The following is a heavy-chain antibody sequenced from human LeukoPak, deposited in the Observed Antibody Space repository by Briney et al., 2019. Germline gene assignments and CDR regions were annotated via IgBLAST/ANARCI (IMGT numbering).Heavy chain of an antibody. CDR2: INHSGST. V-gene: IGHV4-34*01. D-gene: IGHD1-26*01. J-gene: IGHJ4*02. CDR1: GGSFRGYY. Sequence: SETLSLTCAVYGGSFRGYYWSWIRHPPGKGLEWIGEINHSGSTNYNPSLKSRVTISVDTSKNQFSLKLSSVTAADTAVYYCARVRGGSFAFDYWGQGTLVTVSS. CDR3: ARVRGGSFAFDY.